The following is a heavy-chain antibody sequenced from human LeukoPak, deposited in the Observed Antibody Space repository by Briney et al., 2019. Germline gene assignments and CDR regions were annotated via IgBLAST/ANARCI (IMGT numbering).Heavy chain of an antibody. D-gene: IGHD3-22*01. Sequence: ASXXVSCKVSGYTLTELSMHWVGQAPGKGGGRMGGFDVEEGETIYAQKFQGRVTITEETTTDTDYMEMSSLRSEDTAVYYCATVDYYRGMPFDYWGQATLVTVSS. V-gene: IGHV1-24*01. CDR2: FDVEEGET. CDR3: ATVDYYRGMPFDY. CDR1: GYTLTELS. J-gene: IGHJ4*02.